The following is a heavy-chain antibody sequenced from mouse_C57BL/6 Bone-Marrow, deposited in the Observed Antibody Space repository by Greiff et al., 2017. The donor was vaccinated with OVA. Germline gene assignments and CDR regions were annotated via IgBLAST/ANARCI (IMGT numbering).Heavy chain of an antibody. V-gene: IGHV10-1*01. D-gene: IGHD2-2*01. CDR2: IRSKSNNYAT. CDR1: GFSFNTYA. Sequence: EVQLQESGGGLVQPKGSLKLSCAASGFSFNTYAMNWVRQAPGKGFEWVARIRSKSNNYATYDADSVKDRFTISIDDSESMLYLQMNNWKAEDTAMYYCVAGYTWFAYGGQGTLVTGTA. CDR3: VAGYTWFAY. J-gene: IGHJ3*01.